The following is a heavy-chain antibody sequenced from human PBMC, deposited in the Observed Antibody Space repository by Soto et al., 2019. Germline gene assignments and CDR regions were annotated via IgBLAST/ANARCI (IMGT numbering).Heavy chain of an antibody. CDR2: IWYDGSNK. V-gene: IGHV3-33*01. CDR1: GFTFSSYG. CDR3: ARDRVHYSTNGVCYYYYYGMDV. D-gene: IGHD2-8*01. J-gene: IGHJ6*02. Sequence: PGGSLRLSCAASGFTFSSYGMHWVRQAPGKGLEWVAVIWYDGSNKYYADSVKGRFTISRDNSKNTLYLQMNSLRAEDTAVYYCARDRVHYSTNGVCYYYYYGMDVWGQGTTVTVSS.